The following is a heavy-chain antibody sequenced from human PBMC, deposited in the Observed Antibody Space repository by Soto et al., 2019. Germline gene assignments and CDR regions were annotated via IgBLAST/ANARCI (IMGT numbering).Heavy chain of an antibody. D-gene: IGHD3-22*01. V-gene: IGHV4-59*01. CDR2: IYYSGST. J-gene: IGHJ4*02. CDR3: ARSGGYYDSSGYYPFDY. Sequence: PSETLSLTSTVSGGSISSYYWSWIRQPPGKGLEWIGYIYYSGSTNYNPSLKSRVTISVDTSKNQFSLKLSSVTAADTAVYYCARSGGYYDSSGYYPFDYWGQGTLVTVSS. CDR1: GGSISSYY.